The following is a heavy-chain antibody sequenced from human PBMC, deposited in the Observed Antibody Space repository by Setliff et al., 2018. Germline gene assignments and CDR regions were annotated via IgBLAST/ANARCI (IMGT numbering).Heavy chain of an antibody. CDR3: VRALLWSGEGRFDP. D-gene: IGHD2-8*02. CDR2: VHPDGST. J-gene: IGHJ5*02. V-gene: IGHV4-61*09. CDR1: GGSLSADYY. Sequence: SETLSLTCTVSGGSLSADYYWSWIRQPAGEGLEWIGHVHPDGSTNYNPSLYSRLIISVDTSKNQFSLKLTSVTAAVTAVYYCVRALLWSGEGRFDPWGQGTLVTVSS.